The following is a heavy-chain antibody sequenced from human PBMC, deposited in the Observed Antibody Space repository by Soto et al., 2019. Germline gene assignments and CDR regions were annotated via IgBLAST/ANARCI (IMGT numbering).Heavy chain of an antibody. CDR3: AKAALPPAAAAGTFDY. CDR1: GFTFSSYA. V-gene: IGHV3-23*01. CDR2: ISGSGGST. J-gene: IGHJ4*02. D-gene: IGHD6-13*01. Sequence: GGSLRLSCAASGFTFSSYAMSWVRQAPGKGLEWVSAISGSGGSTYYADSVKGRFTISRDNSKNTLYLQMNSLRAEDTAVYFCAKAALPPAAAAGTFDYWGKGTLVTVSS.